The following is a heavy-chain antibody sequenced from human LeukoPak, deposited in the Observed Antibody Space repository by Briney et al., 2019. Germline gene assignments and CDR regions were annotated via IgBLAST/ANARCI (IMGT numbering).Heavy chain of an antibody. CDR1: GGSISSHY. CDR3: ARDNNGMDV. V-gene: IGHV4-59*11. Sequence: PSETLSLTCTVSGGSISSHYWSWIRQPPGKGLEWIGYIYYSGSTNYNPSLKSRVTISVDTSKNQFSLKLSSVTAADTAVYYCARDNNGMDVWGQGTTVTVSS. CDR2: IYYSGST. J-gene: IGHJ6*02.